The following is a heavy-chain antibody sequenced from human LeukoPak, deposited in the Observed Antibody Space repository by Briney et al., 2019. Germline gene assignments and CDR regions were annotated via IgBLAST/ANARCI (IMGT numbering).Heavy chain of an antibody. CDR3: AQFGDSSGYYPYYYYYYMDV. CDR1: GGTFSSYA. Sequence: SVKVSCKASGGTFSSYAISWVRQAPGQGLEWMGGIIPIFGTANYAQKFQGRVTITADKSTSTAYMELSGLRSEDTAVYYCAQFGDSSGYYPYYYYYYMDVWGKGTTVTVSS. D-gene: IGHD3-22*01. CDR2: IIPIFGTA. J-gene: IGHJ6*03. V-gene: IGHV1-69*06.